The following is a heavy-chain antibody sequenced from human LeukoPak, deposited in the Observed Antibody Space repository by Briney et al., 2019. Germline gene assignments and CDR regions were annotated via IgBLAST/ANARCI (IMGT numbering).Heavy chain of an antibody. CDR2: IVVGSGNT. V-gene: IGHV1-58*01. CDR3: ARDLGYCSSTSCPTGAFDI. D-gene: IGHD2-2*01. CDR1: GFTFTSSA. Sequence: SVKVSCKASGFTFTSSAVQWVRQARGQRLEWIGWIVVGSGNTSYAQKFQGRVTMTRDTSTSTVYMELSSLRSEDTAVYYCARDLGYCSSTSCPTGAFDIWGQGTMVTVSS. J-gene: IGHJ3*02.